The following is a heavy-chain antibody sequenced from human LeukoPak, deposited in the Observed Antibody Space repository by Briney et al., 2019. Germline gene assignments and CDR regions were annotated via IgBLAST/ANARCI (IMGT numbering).Heavy chain of an antibody. D-gene: IGHD7-27*01. CDR1: GFTFSSYA. V-gene: IGHV3-23*01. CDR2: ISGSGGST. CDR3: ARRKFLGWFDP. J-gene: IGHJ5*02. Sequence: GGFLRLSCAAPGFTFSSYAMSWVRQAPGKGLEWVSAISGSGGSTYYADSVKGRFTISRDNSKNTLYLQMNSLRAEDTAVYYCARRKFLGWFDPWGQGTLVTVSS.